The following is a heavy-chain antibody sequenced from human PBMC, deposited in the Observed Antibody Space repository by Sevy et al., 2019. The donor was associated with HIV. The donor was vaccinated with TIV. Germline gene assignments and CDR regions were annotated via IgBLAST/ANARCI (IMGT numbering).Heavy chain of an antibody. V-gene: IGHV3-15*07. Sequence: GGSLRLSCAASGFTFSNAWMNWVRQAPGKGLEWVGRIKSKTDGGTTDYAAPVRGRFTISRDDSKNTLYLQMNSLKTEDAAVYYCTTDGGGYNYGYSFDYWGQGTLVTVSS. CDR2: IKSKTDGGTT. D-gene: IGHD5-18*01. CDR3: TTDGGGYNYGYSFDY. CDR1: GFTFSNAW. J-gene: IGHJ4*02.